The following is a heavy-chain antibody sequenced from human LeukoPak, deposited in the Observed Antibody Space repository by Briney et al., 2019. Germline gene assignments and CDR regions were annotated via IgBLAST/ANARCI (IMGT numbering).Heavy chain of an antibody. CDR3: AREWGDGYNDFDY. J-gene: IGHJ4*02. D-gene: IGHD5-24*01. CDR2: ISYDGSNK. Sequence: PGRSLRLSCAASGFTFSSYAMHWVRQAPGKGLEWVVVISYDGSNKYYADSVKGRFTISRDNSKNTLYLQMNSLRAEDTAVYYCAREWGDGYNDFDYWGQGTLVTVSS. CDR1: GFTFSSYA. V-gene: IGHV3-30-3*01.